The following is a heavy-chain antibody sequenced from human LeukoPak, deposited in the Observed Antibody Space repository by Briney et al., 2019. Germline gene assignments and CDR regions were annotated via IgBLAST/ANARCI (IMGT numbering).Heavy chain of an antibody. Sequence: PGGSLKLSCAASGFNLKTYSINWVRQAPGKGLEWISYITSDSAFMYYADSVKGRFTISRDNAKNSVYLQMHSLRVEDTAVYYFARDLTSAYWTPGGYYYYMDVWGKGTTVTVSS. CDR2: ITSDSAFM. CDR3: ARDLTSAYWTPGGYYYYMDV. CDR1: GFNLKTYS. D-gene: IGHD3-10*01. J-gene: IGHJ6*03. V-gene: IGHV3-48*01.